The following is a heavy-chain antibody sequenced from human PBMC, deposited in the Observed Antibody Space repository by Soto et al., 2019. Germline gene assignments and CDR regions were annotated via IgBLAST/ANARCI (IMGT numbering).Heavy chain of an antibody. CDR3: ATDRFYSPVDR. J-gene: IGHJ5*02. D-gene: IGHD4-4*01. CDR1: GFSFSSAW. V-gene: IGHV3-15*01. Sequence: LGLSCAASGFSFSSAWMSWVRQTPEKGLEWVGRIKSKSDGGTTDYAAPVKGRFTISRDDSENTLYLQMNSLKTADTAVYYCATDRFYSPVDRWGQRTMVTVSS. CDR2: IKSKSDGGTT.